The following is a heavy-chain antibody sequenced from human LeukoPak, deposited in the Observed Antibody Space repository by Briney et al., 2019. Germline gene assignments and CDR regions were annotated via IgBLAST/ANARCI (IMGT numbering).Heavy chain of an antibody. Sequence: SVKVSCKASGGTFSSYAISWVRQAPGQGLEWMGGIIPVFGTANYAQKFQGRVTITADESTSTAYMELSSLRSEDTAVYYCARDKFQVVPAAIDYYYGMDVWGQGTTVTVSS. CDR1: GGTFSSYA. J-gene: IGHJ6*02. CDR3: ARDKFQVVPAAIDYYYGMDV. D-gene: IGHD2-2*01. V-gene: IGHV1-69*13. CDR2: IIPVFGTA.